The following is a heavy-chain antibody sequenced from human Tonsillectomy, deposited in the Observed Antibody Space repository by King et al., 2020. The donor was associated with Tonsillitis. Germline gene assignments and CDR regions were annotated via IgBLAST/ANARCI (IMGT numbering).Heavy chain of an antibody. CDR1: GYSISSGYY. Sequence: QLQESGPGLVKPSETLSLTCTVSGYSISSGYYWGWIRQPPGKGLEWIGSISHSGSTYYNPSLKSRVTISVDTSKNQFSLKLSSVTAADTAVYFCASESGPEFFDPWGQGTLVTVSS. CDR3: ASESGPEFFDP. CDR2: ISHSGST. D-gene: IGHD3-10*01. J-gene: IGHJ5*02. V-gene: IGHV4-38-2*02.